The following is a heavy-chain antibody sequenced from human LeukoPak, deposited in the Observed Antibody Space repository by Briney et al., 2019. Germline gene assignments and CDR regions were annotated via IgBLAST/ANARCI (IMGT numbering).Heavy chain of an antibody. CDR2: ISWNGGSI. D-gene: IGHD6-19*01. Sequence: GGSLRLSCAASGFTFDDYAMHWVRQAPGKGLEWVSGISWNGGSIGYADSVKGRFTISRDNAKNSLYLQMDSLRPEDTAFYYCAKDSSGGWYYFDYWGQGTLVTVSS. CDR1: GFTFDDYA. J-gene: IGHJ4*02. CDR3: AKDSSGGWYYFDY. V-gene: IGHV3-9*01.